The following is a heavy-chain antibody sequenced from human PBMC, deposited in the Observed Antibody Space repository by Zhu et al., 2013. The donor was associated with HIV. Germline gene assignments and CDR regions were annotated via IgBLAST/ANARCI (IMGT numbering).Heavy chain of an antibody. Sequence: QVQLLQSGAEVKRPGASVKVSCRASGYSFTNYYINWVRQAPGQGLEWMGIINPSGGSTSYAQKFQGRVTMTRDTSISTAYMELSSLRSDDTAVYYCANYRSSEQHNWFDPWGQGTLVTVSS. V-gene: IGHV1-46*01. CDR2: INPSGGST. CDR1: GYSFTNYY. J-gene: IGHJ5*02. D-gene: IGHD6-6*01. CDR3: ANYRSSEQHNWFDP.